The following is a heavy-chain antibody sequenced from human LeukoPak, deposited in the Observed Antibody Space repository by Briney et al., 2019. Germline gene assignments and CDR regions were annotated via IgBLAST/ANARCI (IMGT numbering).Heavy chain of an antibody. CDR2: IYTGGQT. CDR1: GCIISGDY. V-gene: IGHV3-53*01. Sequence: GGSLRLSCAASGCIISGDYMSWVRQAPGKGLEWVSVIYTGGQTYYADSVKGRFTISRDNSKNTLYLQMNSLRGEDTAVYYCARHDWFEPWGQGTLVTVSS. CDR3: ARHDWFEP. J-gene: IGHJ5*02.